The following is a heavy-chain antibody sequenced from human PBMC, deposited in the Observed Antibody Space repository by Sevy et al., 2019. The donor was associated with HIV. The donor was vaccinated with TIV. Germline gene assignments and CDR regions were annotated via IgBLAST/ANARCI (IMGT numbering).Heavy chain of an antibody. CDR2: ISYDGSNK. Sequence: GGSLRLSCAVSGFTFTSFSMHWVRQAPGKGLEWVATISYDGSNKYYADSVKGRFTISRDNSKNYLYLQMNSLRAEDTAVYCCALERLSSNVAEYFQNWGQGTLVTVSS. V-gene: IGHV3-30-3*01. CDR3: ALERLSSNVAEYFQN. J-gene: IGHJ1*01. D-gene: IGHD1-1*01. CDR1: GFTFTSFS.